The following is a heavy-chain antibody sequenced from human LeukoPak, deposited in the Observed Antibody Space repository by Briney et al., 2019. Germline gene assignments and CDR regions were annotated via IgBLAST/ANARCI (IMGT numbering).Heavy chain of an antibody. D-gene: IGHD6-19*01. CDR3: AFARDSSGWTSFDY. CDR1: GFTFSSYG. J-gene: IGHJ4*02. CDR2: ISYDGSNK. V-gene: IGHV3-30*03. Sequence: PERSLRLSCAASGFTFSSYGVLWVRQAPGKGLEWGAVISYDGSNKYYADSVKGRFTISRDNSKNTLYLQINSLRAEDTAVYNCAFARDSSGWTSFDYWGQGTLVTVSS.